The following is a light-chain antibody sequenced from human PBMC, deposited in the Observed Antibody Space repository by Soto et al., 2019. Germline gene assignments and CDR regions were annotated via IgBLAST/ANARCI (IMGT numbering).Light chain of an antibody. CDR3: AAWDDSLRSYV. CDR1: ISNIGNNY. J-gene: IGLJ1*01. CDR2: RND. V-gene: IGLV1-47*01. Sequence: QSVLTQPSSVSGTPGQGVTISCSGSISNIGNNYVYWFQQLPGTAPKVLSNRNDQRPSGVPARFSGYKSGTSASLAISGLRSEDEADYYCAAWDDSLRSYVFGTGTKLTVL.